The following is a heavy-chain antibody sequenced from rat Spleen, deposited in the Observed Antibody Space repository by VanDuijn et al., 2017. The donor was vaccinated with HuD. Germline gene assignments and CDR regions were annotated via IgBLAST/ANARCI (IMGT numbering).Heavy chain of an antibody. CDR2: IIYDGSRT. CDR1: GFIFSDYN. V-gene: IGHV5S10*01. J-gene: IGHJ2*01. Sequence: EVQLVESGGGLVQPGRSLKLSCAASGFIFSDYNMAWVRQGPKKGLEWVATIIYDGSRTYYRDSVKGRFTISRDNAKSTLSLQMDSLRSEDTATYYCARRHYGYTDYFDYWGQGVMVTVSS. D-gene: IGHD1-9*01. CDR3: ARRHYGYTDYFDY.